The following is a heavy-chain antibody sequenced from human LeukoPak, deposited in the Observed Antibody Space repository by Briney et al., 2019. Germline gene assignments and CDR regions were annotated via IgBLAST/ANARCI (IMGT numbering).Heavy chain of an antibody. CDR3: ARDVNYDILTGYYGMDV. J-gene: IGHJ6*04. V-gene: IGHV4-59*01. CDR2: IYYSGST. D-gene: IGHD3-9*01. CDR1: GGSIRNYY. Sequence: SETLSLTCTVSGGSIRNYYWSWIRQPPGKGLEWIGYIYYSGSTNYNPSLKSRVTISVDKSKNQFSLKLSSVTAADTAVYYCARDVNYDILTGYYGMDVWGKGTTVTASS.